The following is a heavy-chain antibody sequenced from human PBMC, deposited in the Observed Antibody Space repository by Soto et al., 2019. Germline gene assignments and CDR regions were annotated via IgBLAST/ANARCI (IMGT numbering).Heavy chain of an antibody. D-gene: IGHD2-21*02. CDR1: GYNFTSYG. CDR2: ISAYNGNT. Sequence: ASVKVSCKASGYNFTSYGISWVRQAPGQGLEWMGWISAYNGNTNYAQKLQGRVTMTTDTSTSTAYMELRSLRSDDTAVYYCARDYAIVVVTAGLDAFDIWGQGTMVTVSS. V-gene: IGHV1-18*01. J-gene: IGHJ3*02. CDR3: ARDYAIVVVTAGLDAFDI.